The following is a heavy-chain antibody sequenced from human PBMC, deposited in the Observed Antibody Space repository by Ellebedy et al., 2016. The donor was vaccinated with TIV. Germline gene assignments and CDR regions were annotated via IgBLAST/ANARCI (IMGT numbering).Heavy chain of an antibody. CDR3: ARDPRTPRGMDV. J-gene: IGHJ6*02. V-gene: IGHV1-69*06. CDR1: GYTFTSYY. Sequence: ASVKVSCKASGYTFTSYYMYWVRQAPGQGLEWMGGIIPIFGTANYAQKFQGRVTITADKSTRTVYMELSSLRSEDTAVYYCARDPRTPRGMDVWGQGTTVTVSS. D-gene: IGHD1-14*01. CDR2: IIPIFGTA.